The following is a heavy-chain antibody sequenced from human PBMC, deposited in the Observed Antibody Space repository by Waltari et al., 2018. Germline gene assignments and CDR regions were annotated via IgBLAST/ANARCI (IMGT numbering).Heavy chain of an antibody. Sequence: QLQLQESGPGLVKPSETLSLTCTVSGGSISSSSYYWGWIRQPPGKGLEWIGSIYYRGSPYYNPSLKSRVTISVDTSKNQFSLKLSSVTAADTAVYYCARGPGDDFWSGYWNYWGQGTLVTVSS. CDR1: GGSISSSSYY. D-gene: IGHD3-3*01. CDR2: IYYRGSP. J-gene: IGHJ4*02. V-gene: IGHV4-39*01. CDR3: ARGPGDDFWSGYWNY.